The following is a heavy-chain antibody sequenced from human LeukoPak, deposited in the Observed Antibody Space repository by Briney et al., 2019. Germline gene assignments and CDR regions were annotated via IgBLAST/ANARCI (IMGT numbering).Heavy chain of an antibody. CDR1: GFTFSTYA. V-gene: IGHV3-23*01. CDR3: AKEKKSGGWPIDY. J-gene: IGHJ4*02. CDR2: ISNGGDYT. D-gene: IGHD2-15*01. Sequence: GGSLRLSCTASGFTFSTYAMSWVRQAPGKGLEWVSGISNGGDYTYYADSVKGRFTISRDNSKNTLYLQMNSLRADDTAVYHCAKEKKSGGWPIDYWGQGALVTVSS.